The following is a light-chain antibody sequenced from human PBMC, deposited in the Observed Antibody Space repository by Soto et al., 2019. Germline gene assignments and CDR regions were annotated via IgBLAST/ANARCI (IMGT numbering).Light chain of an antibody. CDR1: SSDVGGYNY. CDR2: DAS. CDR3: SSYAGSNFYV. J-gene: IGLJ1*01. V-gene: IGLV2-8*01. Sequence: QSVLTQPPSASGSPGQSVTISCTGSSSDVGGYNYVSWYQQHPGKAPKVMIYDASKRPSGVPDRFSGSKSGNTASLTVSGLQADDEADYYCSSYAGSNFYVFGSGTKRTVL.